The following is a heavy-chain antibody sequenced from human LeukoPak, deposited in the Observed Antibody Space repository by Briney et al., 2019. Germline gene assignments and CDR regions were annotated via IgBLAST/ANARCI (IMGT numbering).Heavy chain of an antibody. D-gene: IGHD6-19*01. J-gene: IGHJ5*02. Sequence: GESLKISCEASGYTFTNYWIVWVRQMPGKGLEYMGIIYPGDSDTRYSPSFQGHVTISADKSINTVYLQWSSLKASDSAIYYCAGRGTGWPNNWFDPWGQGTLVTVSS. CDR1: GYTFTNYW. V-gene: IGHV5-51*01. CDR2: IYPGDSDT. CDR3: AGRGTGWPNNWFDP.